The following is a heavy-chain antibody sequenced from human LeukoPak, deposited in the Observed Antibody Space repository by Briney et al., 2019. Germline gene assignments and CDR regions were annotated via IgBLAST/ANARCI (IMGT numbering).Heavy chain of an antibody. CDR2: IYYSGFT. Sequence: PSETLSLTCSVSGDSITNEAYYWGWIRQPPGKELEWMGTIYYSGFTHFNPSLRIRMAMSVDTSKNQFSLNLNSLTAADTAVYYCAKRGGFGATFDSWGQGTLVTVSS. D-gene: IGHD3-10*01. CDR3: AKRGGFGATFDS. CDR1: GDSITNEAYY. V-gene: IGHV4-39*01. J-gene: IGHJ4*02.